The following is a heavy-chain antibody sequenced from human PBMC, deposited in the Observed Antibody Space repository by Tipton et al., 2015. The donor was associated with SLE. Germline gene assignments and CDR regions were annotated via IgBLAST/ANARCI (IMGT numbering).Heavy chain of an antibody. CDR2: ISWNSGSI. J-gene: IGHJ4*02. D-gene: IGHD1-26*01. Sequence: SLRLSCAASGFTFSTYSMNWVRQAPGKGLEWVSGISWNSGSIGYADSAKGRFTISRDNAKNSLYLQMNSLRAEDTALYYCAKDIIVGATGGFDYWGQGTLVTVSS. V-gene: IGHV3-9*01. CDR3: AKDIIVGATGGFDY. CDR1: GFTFSTYS.